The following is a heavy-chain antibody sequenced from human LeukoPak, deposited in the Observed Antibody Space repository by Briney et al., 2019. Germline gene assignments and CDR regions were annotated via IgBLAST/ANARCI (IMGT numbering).Heavy chain of an antibody. V-gene: IGHV4-34*01. CDR2: VNHSGST. J-gene: IGHJ4*02. Sequence: SETLSLTCAVYGGSFSGYYWSWIRQPPGKGLEWIGEVNHSGSTNYNPSLKSRVTISVDTSKNQFSLKLSSVTAADTAVYYCARWYYYGSGSSQWGQGTLVAVSS. D-gene: IGHD3-10*01. CDR1: GGSFSGYY. CDR3: ARWYYYGSGSSQ.